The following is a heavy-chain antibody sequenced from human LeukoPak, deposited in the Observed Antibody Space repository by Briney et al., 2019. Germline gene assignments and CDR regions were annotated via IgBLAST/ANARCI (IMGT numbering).Heavy chain of an antibody. CDR2: ISSSGSTI. CDR1: GFTFGEHA. J-gene: IGHJ4*02. Sequence: PGRSLRLSCSTSGFTFGEHAVSWFRQAPGKGLEWVSYISSSGSTIYYADSVKGRFTISRDNAKNSLYLQMNSLRAEDTAVYYCARDQSYYYDSSGYGYWGQGTLVTVSS. CDR3: ARDQSYYYDSSGYGY. D-gene: IGHD3-22*01. V-gene: IGHV3-11*01.